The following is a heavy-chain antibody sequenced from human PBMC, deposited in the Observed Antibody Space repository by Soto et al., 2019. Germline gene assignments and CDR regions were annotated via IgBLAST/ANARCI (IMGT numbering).Heavy chain of an antibody. CDR2: ISGSGGST. J-gene: IGHJ4*02. CDR3: AKDGLGYCSGGSCKWGYY. V-gene: IGHV3-23*01. D-gene: IGHD2-15*01. CDR1: GFTFSSYA. Sequence: PGGSLRLSCAASGFTFSSYAMSWVRQAPGKGLEWVSAISGSGGSTYYADSVKGRFTISRDNSKNTLYLQMNSLRAEDTAVYYCAKDGLGYCSGGSCKWGYYWGQGTLVTVSS.